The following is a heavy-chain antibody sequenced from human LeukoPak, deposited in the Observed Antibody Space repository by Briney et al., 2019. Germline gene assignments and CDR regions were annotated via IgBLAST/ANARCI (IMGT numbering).Heavy chain of an antibody. D-gene: IGHD6-6*01. Sequence: ASVKVSCRASGYTFTSYGISWVRHAPGQGLEWMGLINPTGGSTGYAQKFQGRVTMTRDMSTSTDYMELSSLRAEDTAVYYCARDSVYSSSSLDAFDIWGQGTMVTVSS. CDR1: GYTFTSYG. CDR3: ARDSVYSSSSLDAFDI. J-gene: IGHJ3*02. CDR2: INPTGGST. V-gene: IGHV1-46*01.